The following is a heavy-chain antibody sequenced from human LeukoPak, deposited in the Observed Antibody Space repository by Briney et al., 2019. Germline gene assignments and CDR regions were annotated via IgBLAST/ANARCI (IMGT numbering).Heavy chain of an antibody. V-gene: IGHV4-38-2*02. Sequence: SETLSLTCTVSGYSISSGYYWGWIRQPPGKGLEWIGSIYHSGSTYYNPSLKSRVTISVDTSKNLFFLKLSSVTAADTAVYYCARDYYDSSGYSAEWFDPWGQGTLVTVSS. D-gene: IGHD3-22*01. CDR3: ARDYYDSSGYSAEWFDP. J-gene: IGHJ5*02. CDR2: IYHSGST. CDR1: GYSISSGYY.